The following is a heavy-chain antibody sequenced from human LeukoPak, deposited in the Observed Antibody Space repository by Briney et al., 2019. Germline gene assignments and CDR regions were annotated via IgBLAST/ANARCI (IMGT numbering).Heavy chain of an antibody. V-gene: IGHV4-31*03. CDR3: ARARLGYCTNGVCYGLDY. D-gene: IGHD2-8*01. J-gene: IGHJ4*02. Sequence: PSQTLSLTCTVSGGSISSGGYYWSWIRQHPGKVLEWIGYIYYSGSTYYNPSLKSRVTISVDTSKNQFSLKLSSVTAADTAVYYCARARLGYCTNGVCYGLDYWGQGTLVTVSS. CDR2: IYYSGST. CDR1: GGSISSGGYY.